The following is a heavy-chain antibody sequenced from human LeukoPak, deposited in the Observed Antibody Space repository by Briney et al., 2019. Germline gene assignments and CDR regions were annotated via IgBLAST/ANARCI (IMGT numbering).Heavy chain of an antibody. Sequence: ASVKVSCKASGYTFSDYYIHWVRQAPGQGLEWMGWMNPNSGNTGYAQKFQGRVTITRNTSISTAYMELSSLRSEDTAVYYCARGDAYYGSGSYYNAVDYWGQGTLVTVSS. CDR1: GYTFSDYY. J-gene: IGHJ4*02. V-gene: IGHV1-8*03. CDR2: MNPNSGNT. D-gene: IGHD3-10*01. CDR3: ARGDAYYGSGSYYNAVDY.